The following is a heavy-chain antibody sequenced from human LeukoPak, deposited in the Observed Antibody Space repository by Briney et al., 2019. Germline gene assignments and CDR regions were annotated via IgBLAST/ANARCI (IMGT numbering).Heavy chain of an antibody. CDR2: INDAGRDI. Sequence: GGSLRLSCAASGFTFSNYWVNWVRQAPGQGLVWLSRINDAGRDISYADSVKGRFTSSRDNAKITLYLQMNSLRAEDTAVYYCTRIRVGAHQLEYWGQGTLVTVSS. J-gene: IGHJ4*02. V-gene: IGHV3-74*01. CDR1: GFTFSNYW. CDR3: TRIRVGAHQLEY. D-gene: IGHD1-26*01.